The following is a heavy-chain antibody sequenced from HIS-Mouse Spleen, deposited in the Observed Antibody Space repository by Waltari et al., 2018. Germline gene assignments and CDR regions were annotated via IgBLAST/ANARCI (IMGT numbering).Heavy chain of an antibody. D-gene: IGHD6-13*01. Sequence: QLQLQESGPGLVKPSETLSLTCTVSGGSISRSSSYWGWIRQHPGKGLEWIGSIYYSGSTYYNPSLKSRVTISVDTSKNQFSLKLSSVTAADTAVYYCAREIPYSSSWYDWYFDLWGRGTLVTVSS. V-gene: IGHV4-39*07. J-gene: IGHJ2*01. CDR1: GGSISRSSSY. CDR2: IYYSGST. CDR3: AREIPYSSSWYDWYFDL.